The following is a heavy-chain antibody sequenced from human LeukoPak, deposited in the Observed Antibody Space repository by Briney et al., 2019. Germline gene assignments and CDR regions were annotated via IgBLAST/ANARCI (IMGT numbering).Heavy chain of an antibody. V-gene: IGHV3-30*18. J-gene: IGHJ4*02. D-gene: IGHD2-21*02. CDR3: AKDLHGGNSGGKDY. CDR2: ISYDGSNK. CDR1: GLTFSSYW. Sequence: GGSLRLSCVASGLTFSSYWMHWVRQAPGKGLEWVAVISYDGSNKYYADSVKGRFTISRDNSKNTLYLQMNSLRAEDTAVYYCAKDLHGGNSGGKDYWGQGTLVTASS.